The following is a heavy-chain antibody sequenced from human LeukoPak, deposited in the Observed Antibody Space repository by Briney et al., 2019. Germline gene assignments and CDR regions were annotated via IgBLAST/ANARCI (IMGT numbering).Heavy chain of an antibody. CDR2: INPYNDIT. D-gene: IGHD3-10*01. J-gene: IGHJ6*03. CDR3: ARGEYYYGSGSYRRYYMDV. Sequence: GASVKVSCKASGYTFTASGLCWVRQAPGQGLEWMGWINPYNDITDYAQTFKGRVTMTTDTSTSTDYMELSRLRSDDTAVYYCARGEYYYGSGSYRRYYMDVWGKGTTVTISS. CDR1: GYTFTASG. V-gene: IGHV1-18*01.